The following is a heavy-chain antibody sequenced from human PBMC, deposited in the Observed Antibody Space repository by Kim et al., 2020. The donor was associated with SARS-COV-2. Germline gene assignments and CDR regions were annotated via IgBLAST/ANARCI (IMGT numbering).Heavy chain of an antibody. J-gene: IGHJ4*02. V-gene: IGHV3-23*01. CDR3: AKDVIGYYPPKEH. D-gene: IGHD3-22*01. Sequence: YADSVKGRFTISRDNSENTLYLHMNSLRAEDTAIYYCAKDVIGYYPPKEHWGQGTLVTISS.